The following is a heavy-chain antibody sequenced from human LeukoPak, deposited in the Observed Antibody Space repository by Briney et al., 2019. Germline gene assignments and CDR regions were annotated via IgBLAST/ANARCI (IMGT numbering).Heavy chain of an antibody. CDR3: ARVSRWPRGWFDP. D-gene: IGHD6-19*01. CDR2: IYSGDST. Sequence: PGGSLRLSCAASGFTVSSNYMSWVRQAPGKGLEWVSIIYSGDSTYYADSVKGRFTISRDNPKNTLYLQMSSLRAEDTAVYYCARVSRWPRGWFDPWGQGTLVTVSS. V-gene: IGHV3-53*01. CDR1: GFTVSSNY. J-gene: IGHJ5*02.